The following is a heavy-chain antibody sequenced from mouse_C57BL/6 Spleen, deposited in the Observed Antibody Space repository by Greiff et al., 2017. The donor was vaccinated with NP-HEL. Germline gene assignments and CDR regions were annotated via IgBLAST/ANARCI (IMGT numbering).Heavy chain of an antibody. V-gene: IGHV5-17*01. CDR3: ARKSNHAMDY. CDR2: ISSGSSTI. J-gene: IGHJ4*01. Sequence: EVQLQESGGGLVKPGGSLKLSCAASGFTFSDYGMHWVRQAPEKGLEWVAYISSGSSTIYYADTVKGRFTISRDNAKNTLFLQMTSLRSEDTAMYYCARKSNHAMDYWGQGTSVTVSS. CDR1: GFTFSDYG. D-gene: IGHD2-5*01.